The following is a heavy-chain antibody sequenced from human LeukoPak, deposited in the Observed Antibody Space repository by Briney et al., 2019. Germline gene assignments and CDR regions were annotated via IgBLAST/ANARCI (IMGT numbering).Heavy chain of an antibody. CDR3: ARDAVYSSSWQYY. CDR1: GFPLRSYG. V-gene: IGHV3-33*01. J-gene: IGHJ4*02. Sequence: GGSLRLSCAPSGFPLRSYGMHGVRQAPGKGREWVADILYDESHRYNADSVKGRFTITRDNSKNTLYLQANSLRAEDTAVYYCARDAVYSSSWQYYWGQGTLVTVSS. D-gene: IGHD6-13*01. CDR2: ILYDESHR.